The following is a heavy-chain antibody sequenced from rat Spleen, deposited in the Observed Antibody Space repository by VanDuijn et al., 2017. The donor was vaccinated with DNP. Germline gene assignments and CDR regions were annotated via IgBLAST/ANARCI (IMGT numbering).Heavy chain of an antibody. D-gene: IGHD1-11*01. V-gene: IGHV5-31*01. CDR3: ARRGYYSWFAY. CDR2: ITTSGGGT. J-gene: IGHJ3*01. CDR1: GFTFSSFW. Sequence: EVQLVESGGDLVQPGRSLKLSCVASGFTFSSFWMTWIRQVPGKGLEWVASITTSGGGTYYPDSVKGRFTISRDDAKDTLYLQMNSRRSEDTATYYCARRGYYSWFAYWGQGTLVTVSS.